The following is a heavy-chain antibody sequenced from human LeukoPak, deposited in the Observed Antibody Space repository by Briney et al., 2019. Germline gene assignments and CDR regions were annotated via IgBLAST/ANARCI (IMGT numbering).Heavy chain of an antibody. V-gene: IGHV4-39*07. CDR2: IYYSGST. J-gene: IGHJ6*03. Sequence: SETLSLTCTVSGGSISSSSYYWGWIRQPPGKGLEWIGSIYYSGSTYYNPSLKSRVTISVDTSKNQFSLKLSSVTAADTAVYYCARGLYLWFGNYYYYMDVWGKGTTVTISS. D-gene: IGHD3-10*01. CDR1: GGSISSSSYY. CDR3: ARGLYLWFGNYYYYMDV.